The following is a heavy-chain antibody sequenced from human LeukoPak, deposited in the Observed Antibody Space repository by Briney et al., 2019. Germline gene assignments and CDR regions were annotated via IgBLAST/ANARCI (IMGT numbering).Heavy chain of an antibody. V-gene: IGHV1-24*01. J-gene: IGHJ3*02. D-gene: IGHD3-22*01. CDR2: FDPEDGET. CDR1: GYTLTELS. Sequence: ATVKVSCKVCGYTLTELSMHWVRQGPGKGLEWMGGFDPEDGETIYAQKFQGRVTMTEDTSTDTAYMELSSLRSEDTAVHYCATDTPPQYYYDSSGYLAFDIWGQGTMVTVSS. CDR3: ATDTPPQYYYDSSGYLAFDI.